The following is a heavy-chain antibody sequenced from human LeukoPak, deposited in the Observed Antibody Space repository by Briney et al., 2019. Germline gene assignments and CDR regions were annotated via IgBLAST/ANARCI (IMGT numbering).Heavy chain of an antibody. D-gene: IGHD2-2*01. Sequence: SGTLSLTCAVSGGSISSSNWWSWVRQPPGKGLEWIGEIYHSGSTNYNPSLKSRVTISVDTSKNQFSLKLSSVTAADTAVYYCARGVPAAIPFDYWGQGTLVTVSS. CDR2: IYHSGST. CDR3: ARGVPAAIPFDY. CDR1: GGSISSSNW. V-gene: IGHV4-4*02. J-gene: IGHJ4*02.